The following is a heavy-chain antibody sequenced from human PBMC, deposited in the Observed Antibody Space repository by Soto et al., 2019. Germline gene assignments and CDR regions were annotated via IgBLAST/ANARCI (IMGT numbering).Heavy chain of an antibody. CDR2: ISGGGDNT. CDR1: GFTFSDYA. J-gene: IGHJ6*02. CDR3: AKDLGDNNYYYYGMDV. D-gene: IGHD3-16*01. V-gene: IGHV3-23*01. Sequence: GGSLRLSCAASGFTFSDYAVSWFRQAPGKGLEWVSAISGGGDNTYYADSVKGRFTISRDNSKNTLYLEMNSLRAEDTAIYNCAKDLGDNNYYYYGMDVWGQGTTVTVSS.